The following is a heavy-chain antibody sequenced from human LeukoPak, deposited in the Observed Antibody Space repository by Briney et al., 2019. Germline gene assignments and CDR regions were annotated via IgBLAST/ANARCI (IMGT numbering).Heavy chain of an antibody. CDR1: GFTFSSYA. CDR3: AKGGERWLSPTIDQ. Sequence: PGGSLRLSCATSGFTFSSYAMTWVRLAPGKGLEWVSGIGGSGETTYSKDSVKGRFTISRDNSKNSLYLHMKSLRVDDTAVYYCAKGGERWLSPTIDQWGQGTLVSVSS. J-gene: IGHJ4*02. CDR2: IGGSGETT. V-gene: IGHV3-23*01. D-gene: IGHD5-24*01.